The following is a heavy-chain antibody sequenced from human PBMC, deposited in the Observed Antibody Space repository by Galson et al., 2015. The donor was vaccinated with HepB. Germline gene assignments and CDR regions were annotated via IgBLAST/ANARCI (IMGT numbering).Heavy chain of an antibody. CDR3: ARTLWGGYATGGFDY. V-gene: IGHV3-64*01. J-gene: IGHJ4*02. CDR2: ISSNGGST. D-gene: IGHD5-12*01. Sequence: SLRLSCAASGFTFSSYAMHWVRLAPGKGLEYVSAISSNGGSTYYANSVKGRFTISRDNSKNTLYLQMGSLRAEDMAVYYCARTLWGGYATGGFDYWGQGTLVTVSS. CDR1: GFTFSSYA.